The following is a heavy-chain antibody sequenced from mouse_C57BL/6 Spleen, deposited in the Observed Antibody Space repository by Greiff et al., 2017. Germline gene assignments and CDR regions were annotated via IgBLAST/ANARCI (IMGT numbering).Heavy chain of an antibody. CDR2: ISSGGSYT. V-gene: IGHV5-6*01. J-gene: IGHJ1*03. CDR3: ARFYDYDGYFDV. Sequence: EVKLVESGGDLVKPGGSLKLSCAASGFTFSSYGMSWVRQTPDKRLEWVATISSGGSYTYYPDSVKGRFTISRDNAKNTLYLQMSSLKSEDTAMYYCARFYDYDGYFDVWGTGTTVTVSS. D-gene: IGHD2-4*01. CDR1: GFTFSSYG.